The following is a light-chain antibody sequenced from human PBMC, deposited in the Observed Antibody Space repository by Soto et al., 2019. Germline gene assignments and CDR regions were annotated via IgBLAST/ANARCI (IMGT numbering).Light chain of an antibody. CDR1: YSNIGNNY. CDR2: DND. J-gene: IGLJ3*02. V-gene: IGLV1-51*01. CDR3: GTWDSSLREGL. Sequence: QSVLTQPPSVSAAPGQRVTISCSGSYSNIGNNYVSWYQHLPGTAPKLLIYDNDKRPSGIPDRFSGSKSGTSATLGITGLQTGDEADYYCGTWDSSLREGLFCGVPQLTVL.